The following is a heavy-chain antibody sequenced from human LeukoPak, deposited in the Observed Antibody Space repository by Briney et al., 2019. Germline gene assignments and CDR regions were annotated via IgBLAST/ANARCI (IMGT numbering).Heavy chain of an antibody. CDR1: GFTFSSYA. CDR2: LSGSGSGGGT. V-gene: IGHV3-23*01. J-gene: IGHJ4*02. CDR3: AKDPEMATISPVVSRPNYFDY. Sequence: PGGSLRLSCAASGFTFSSYAMSWVRQAPGKGLEWVSGLSGSGSGGGTYYADSVKGRFTISRDNSKNTLYLQMNSLRAEDTAVYYCAKDPEMATISPVVSRPNYFDYWGQGTLVTVSS. D-gene: IGHD5-24*01.